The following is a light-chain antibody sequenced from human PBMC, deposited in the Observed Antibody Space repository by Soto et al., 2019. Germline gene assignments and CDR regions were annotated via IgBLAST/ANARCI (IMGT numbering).Light chain of an antibody. J-gene: IGLJ3*02. CDR3: AAWDGSPNGWV. CDR2: SNN. V-gene: IGLV1-44*01. Sequence: QSVLTQPPSASGTPGQRVTISCSGSSSNIGRDTVNWYQQLPGMAPKLLIYSNNRRPSGVPDRFSGSKSGTSASLAISGLQFEDEADYYCAAWDGSPNGWVFGGGTKLTVL. CDR1: SSNIGRDT.